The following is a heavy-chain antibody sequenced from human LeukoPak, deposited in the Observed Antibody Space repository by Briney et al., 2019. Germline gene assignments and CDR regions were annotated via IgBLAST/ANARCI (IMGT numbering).Heavy chain of an antibody. Sequence: GESLKISCKGSGYSFTNYWIAWVRQMPGKGLEWMGIIYPGDSDTRYSPSFQGQVTISADKSLSTAYLQWSSLKASDTAMYYCAGLSIAAAKGGFDYWGQGTLVTVSS. CDR1: GYSFTNYW. V-gene: IGHV5-51*01. D-gene: IGHD6-13*01. J-gene: IGHJ4*02. CDR3: AGLSIAAAKGGFDY. CDR2: IYPGDSDT.